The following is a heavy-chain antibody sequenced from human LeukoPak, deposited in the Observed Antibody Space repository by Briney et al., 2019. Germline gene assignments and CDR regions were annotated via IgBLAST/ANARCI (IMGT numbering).Heavy chain of an antibody. Sequence: GGSVRLSCAACGFTFSEYYMSWIRQAPGKGLEWPSYISGSGDSKFYADSVKGRFTISRDNAKNSLYLQINSLRVEDPAIYYCARRAYSDYFFDSWGQGTLVSVSS. CDR2: ISGSGDSK. V-gene: IGHV3-11*01. CDR1: GFTFSEYY. J-gene: IGHJ4*02. CDR3: ARRAYSDYFFDS. D-gene: IGHD4-11*01.